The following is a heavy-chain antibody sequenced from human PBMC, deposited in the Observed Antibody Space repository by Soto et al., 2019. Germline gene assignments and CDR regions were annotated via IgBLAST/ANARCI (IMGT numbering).Heavy chain of an antibody. J-gene: IGHJ4*02. Sequence: GGSLRLSCAASGFIFSSYWMSWVRQVPGKGLEWVAAIRGGGGSTYYADSVKGRFFISRDNAKSTLYLQMNSLRAEDTAVYYCAKQASGDYDSYFDSWGQGTLVTVSS. D-gene: IGHD4-17*01. V-gene: IGHV3-23*01. CDR3: AKQASGDYDSYFDS. CDR2: IRGGGGST. CDR1: GFIFSSYW.